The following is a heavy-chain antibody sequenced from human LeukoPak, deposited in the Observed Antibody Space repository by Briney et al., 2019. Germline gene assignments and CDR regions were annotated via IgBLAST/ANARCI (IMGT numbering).Heavy chain of an antibody. CDR1: GFTFSSYG. J-gene: IGHJ4*02. V-gene: IGHV3-30*18. Sequence: PGGSLRLSCAASGFTFSSYGMHWVRQAPGKGLEWVAVISYDGSNKYYADSVKGRFTISRDNSKNTLYLQMNSLRAEDTAVYYCAKDHYYDSSAIDYWGQGTLVTVSS. CDR3: AKDHYYDSSAIDY. CDR2: ISYDGSNK. D-gene: IGHD3-22*01.